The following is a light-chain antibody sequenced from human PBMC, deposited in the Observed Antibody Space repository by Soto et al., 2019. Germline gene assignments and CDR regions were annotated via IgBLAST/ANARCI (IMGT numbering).Light chain of an antibody. CDR1: QRVSSSY. CDR2: GAS. Sequence: EIVLTQSPGTLSLSPGERATLSCRASQRVSSSYLAWYQQKPGQTPRLLIYGASSRATGIPDRFSGSGSGTDFTLTISRLEPEDFAVYYCQHFWTFGQGTKVEIK. J-gene: IGKJ1*01. CDR3: QHFWT. V-gene: IGKV3-20*01.